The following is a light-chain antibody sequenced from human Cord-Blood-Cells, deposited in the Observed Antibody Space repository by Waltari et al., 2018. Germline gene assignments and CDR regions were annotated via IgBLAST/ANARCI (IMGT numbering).Light chain of an antibody. CDR2: GAS. J-gene: IGKJ2*01. CDR1: QSLLDSDDGNTY. Sequence: DIVMTQTPLSLPVTPGEPASISCRSSQSLLDSDDGNTYLDWYLQKPGQAPRLLIYGASSRATGIPDRFSGSGSGTDFTLTISRLEPEDFAVYYCQQYGSSPYTFGQGTKLEIK. CDR3: QQYGSSPYT. V-gene: IGKV2-40*01.